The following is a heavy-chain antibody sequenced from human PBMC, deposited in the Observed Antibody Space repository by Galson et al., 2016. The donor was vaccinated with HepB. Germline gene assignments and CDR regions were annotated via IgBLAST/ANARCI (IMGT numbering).Heavy chain of an antibody. CDR3: ARVFTMVRGVTNTFYYYGMDV. Sequence: SVKVSCKASGYTFTDYYMHWVRRAPGQGLEWMGWTNPNSGGTNYAQKFQGRVTMTRATSISTAYMELSGLKSDDTAVYYCARVFTMVRGVTNTFYYYGMDVWGQGTTVTVSS. V-gene: IGHV1-2*02. J-gene: IGHJ6*02. CDR1: GYTFTDYY. CDR2: TNPNSGGT. D-gene: IGHD3-10*01.